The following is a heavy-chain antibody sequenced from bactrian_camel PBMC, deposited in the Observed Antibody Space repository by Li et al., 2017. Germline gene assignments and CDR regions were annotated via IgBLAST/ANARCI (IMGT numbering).Heavy chain of an antibody. Sequence: QLVESGGGSVQAGGSLRLSCAASGFSSNRRMAWFIETPGKEREGVASIDSDGTTHYTDSVKGRFTISRDNAKNTLYLQLDSLSTEDTATYYCAKGRPRLGLVVADLDRGQGTQVTVS. V-gene: IGHV3S1*01. J-gene: IGHJ4*01. D-gene: IGHD4*01. CDR3: AKGRPRLGLVVADLD. CDR1: GFSSNRR. CDR2: IDSDGTT.